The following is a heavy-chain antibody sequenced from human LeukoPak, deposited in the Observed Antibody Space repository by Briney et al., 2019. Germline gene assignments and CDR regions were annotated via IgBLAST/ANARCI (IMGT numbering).Heavy chain of an antibody. CDR3: ARGRYGLLSGYDY. CDR1: GYIFTFYY. D-gene: IGHD3-22*01. V-gene: IGHV1-2*02. CDR2: MNPNSGDT. J-gene: IGHJ4*02. Sequence: ASVTVSFKASGYIFTFYYVHWVRQAPGQGLEWMGWMNPNSGDTNYAQKFQGRVTMTRDTSITTAYVELSSLTSDDAAVYYCARGRYGLLSGYDYWGQGAMVTVSS.